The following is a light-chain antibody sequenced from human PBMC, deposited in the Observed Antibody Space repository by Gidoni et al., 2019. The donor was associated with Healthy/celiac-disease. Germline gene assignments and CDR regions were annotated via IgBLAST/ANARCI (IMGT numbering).Light chain of an antibody. CDR2: AAS. CDR3: QQSYSTPRT. Sequence: DIQMTQSPSSLSESVGDRVTITCRASQSISSYLNWYQQKPGKAPKLLIYAASSLQSGVPSRFSGSGAGTDFTLTISSLQPEDFATYYCQQSYSTPRTFXGXTKVEIK. V-gene: IGKV1-39*01. CDR1: QSISSY. J-gene: IGKJ4*02.